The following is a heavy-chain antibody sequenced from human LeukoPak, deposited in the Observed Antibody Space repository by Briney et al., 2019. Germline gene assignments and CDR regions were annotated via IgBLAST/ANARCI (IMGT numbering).Heavy chain of an antibody. Sequence: GGSLRLSCAASGFTFSRYNMNWVRQAPGKGLEWVSYISSGSSTIYYADSVKGRLTISRDNAKNSLYLQMNSLRAEDTAVYYCAKDRAPPKHAFDIWGQGTMVTVSS. CDR2: ISSGSSTI. V-gene: IGHV3-48*01. CDR1: GFTFSRYN. CDR3: AKDRAPPKHAFDI. J-gene: IGHJ3*02.